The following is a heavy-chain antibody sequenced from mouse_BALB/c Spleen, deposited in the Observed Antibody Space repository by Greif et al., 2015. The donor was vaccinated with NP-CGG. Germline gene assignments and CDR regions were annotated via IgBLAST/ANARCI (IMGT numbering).Heavy chain of an antibody. V-gene: IGHV5-17*02. CDR2: ISSGSSTI. CDR1: GFTFSSFG. J-gene: IGHJ4*01. D-gene: IGHD2-1*01. Sequence: EVMLVESGGGLVQPGGSRKLSCAASGFTFSSFGMHWVRQAPEKGLEWVAYISSGSSTIYYADTVKGRFTISRDNPKNTLFLQMTSLRSEDTAMYYCARYGNYAMDYWGRGTSVTVSS. CDR3: ARYGNYAMDY.